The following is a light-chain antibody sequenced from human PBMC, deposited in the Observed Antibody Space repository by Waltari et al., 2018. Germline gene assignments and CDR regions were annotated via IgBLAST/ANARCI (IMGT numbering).Light chain of an antibody. Sequence: EIVLTQSPGTLSLSPGERATLSCRASQTVRTTYSAWHQQKPGQAPTLLIYGASSRATGIPDRFSGSGSGTDFSLTISSLEPEDFAVYYCQQYDISPLTFGGGTKVEIK. CDR1: QTVRTTY. J-gene: IGKJ4*01. CDR2: GAS. CDR3: QQYDISPLT. V-gene: IGKV3-20*01.